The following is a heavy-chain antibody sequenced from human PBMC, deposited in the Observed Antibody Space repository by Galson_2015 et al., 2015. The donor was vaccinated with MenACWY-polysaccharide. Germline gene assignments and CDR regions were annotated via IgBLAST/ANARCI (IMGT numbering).Heavy chain of an antibody. J-gene: IGHJ6*02. D-gene: IGHD2-2*01. Sequence: FLRLSCAASGFTFSSYAMHWVRQAPGKGLEWVAIISYDESNKYYSDSVRGRFTISRDNSENTLYLQMNSLRAEDTAVYYCARTYCDRTTCYGLDVCGQGTTVTVSS. CDR3: ARTYCDRTTCYGLDV. CDR2: ISYDESNK. V-gene: IGHV3-30-3*01. CDR1: GFTFSSYA.